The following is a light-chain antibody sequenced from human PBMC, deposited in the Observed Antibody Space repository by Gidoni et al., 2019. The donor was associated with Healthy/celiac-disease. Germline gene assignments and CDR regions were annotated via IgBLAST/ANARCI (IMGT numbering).Light chain of an antibody. CDR1: QSSSSY. Sequence: DIQMTQSPSSLSASVGDRVTITCRASQSSSSYLNWYQQKPGKAPKLLIYAASSLQSGVPSRCSGSGSGTDFTLTISSLQPEDFATYYCQQSYSTPPYTFGQGTKLEIK. V-gene: IGKV1-39*01. CDR3: QQSYSTPPYT. CDR2: AAS. J-gene: IGKJ2*01.